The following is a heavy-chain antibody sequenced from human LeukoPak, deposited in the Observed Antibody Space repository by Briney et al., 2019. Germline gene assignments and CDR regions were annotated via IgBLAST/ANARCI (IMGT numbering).Heavy chain of an antibody. Sequence: GSWVNVSCKHSGGTFNSYSISLVRQAPAQGLEWMGGIITIFGTANYAQKCQGRVTITTDEYTSTDYMELSSMRSEDTAVYYCARNGYSYGYDYYYMDVWGKGTTVTVSS. J-gene: IGHJ6*03. CDR2: IITIFGTA. CDR1: GGTFNSYS. CDR3: ARNGYSYGYDYYYMDV. D-gene: IGHD5-18*01. V-gene: IGHV1-69*05.